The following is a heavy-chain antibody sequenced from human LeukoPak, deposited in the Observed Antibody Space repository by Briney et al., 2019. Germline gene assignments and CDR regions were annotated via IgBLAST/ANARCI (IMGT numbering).Heavy chain of an antibody. D-gene: IGHD6-13*01. CDR2: MNPNSGNT. J-gene: IGHJ4*02. CDR3: ARARGSSSWYYFDY. CDR1: GYTFTSYD. Sequence: ASVKVSCKASGYTFTSYDINWVRQATGQGLEWMGWMNPNSGNTGYAQKFQGRVTMTRNTSISTAYMELSSLRSEDTAVYYCARARGSSSWYYFDYWGQGTLVTVSS. V-gene: IGHV1-8*01.